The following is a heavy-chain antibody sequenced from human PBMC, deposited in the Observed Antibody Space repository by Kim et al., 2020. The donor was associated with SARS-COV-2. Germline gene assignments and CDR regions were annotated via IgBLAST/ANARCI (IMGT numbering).Heavy chain of an antibody. V-gene: IGHV2-5*02. J-gene: IGHJ3*01. CDR3: ARRAPRTDAFDV. Sequence: SGPTLVNPTQTLTLTCSFSGFSLTTTGVGVGWIRQSPGKALEWLALIYWDGAERYSPSLNSRVTITKDTSKNQVALTMTTMDPVDTATYYCARRAPRTDAFDVWGQGTLVTVSS. CDR2: IYWDGAE. CDR1: GFSLTTTGVG.